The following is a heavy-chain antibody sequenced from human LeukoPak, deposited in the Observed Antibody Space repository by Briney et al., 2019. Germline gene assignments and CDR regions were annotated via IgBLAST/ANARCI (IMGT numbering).Heavy chain of an antibody. V-gene: IGHV1-3*01. J-gene: IGHJ3*02. Sequence: ASVKVSCKASGYTFTTYAVHWVRQAPGQRLEWMGWIVAGNGNTKYSQKLQGRVTITRDTAASTVYMELTSLRSEDTAVYYCARGRLARNVDAFDIWGQGTMVTVSS. CDR1: GYTFTTYA. CDR3: ARGRLARNVDAFDI. CDR2: IVAGNGNT. D-gene: IGHD1-14*01.